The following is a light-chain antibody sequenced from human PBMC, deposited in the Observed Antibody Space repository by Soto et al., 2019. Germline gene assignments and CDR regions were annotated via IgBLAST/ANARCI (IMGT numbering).Light chain of an antibody. CDR3: QQRINWPPG. V-gene: IGKV3-11*01. Sequence: ERVMTQSPSTLSLSLGEGATLSCRASQSVSSSLAWYQQRPGLAPRLLIYNASSWPAGVPARFSGSGSGTDFTLTISDLQPADFGLYYCQQRINWPPGFGQGTKVDNK. CDR2: NAS. J-gene: IGKJ1*01. CDR1: QSVSSS.